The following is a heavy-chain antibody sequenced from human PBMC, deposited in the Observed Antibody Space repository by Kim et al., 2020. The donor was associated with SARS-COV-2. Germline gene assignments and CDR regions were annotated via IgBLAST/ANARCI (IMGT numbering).Heavy chain of an antibody. D-gene: IGHD5-18*01. J-gene: IGHJ3*02. CDR3: ARVRGTAMVLVAGAFDI. V-gene: IGHV3-64*01. CDR1: GFTFSSYA. CDR2: ISSNGGST. Sequence: GGSLRLSCAASGFTFSSYAMHWVRQAPGKGLEYVSAISSNGGSTYYANSVKGRFTISRDNSKNTLYLQMGSLRAEDMAVYYCARVRGTAMVLVAGAFDIWGQGTMVTVSS.